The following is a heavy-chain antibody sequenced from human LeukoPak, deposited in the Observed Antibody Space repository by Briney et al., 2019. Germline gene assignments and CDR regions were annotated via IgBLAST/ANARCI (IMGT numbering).Heavy chain of an antibody. CDR2: IYYSGST. Sequence: SETLSLTCTVSGGSISSYYWSWIRQPPGKGLEWIGYIYYSGSTNYNPSLKSQVTISVDTSKNQFSLKLSSVTAADTAVYYCARVRSTLRYFDYWGQGTLVTVSS. D-gene: IGHD5-12*01. V-gene: IGHV4-59*01. CDR3: ARVRSTLRYFDY. J-gene: IGHJ4*02. CDR1: GGSISSYY.